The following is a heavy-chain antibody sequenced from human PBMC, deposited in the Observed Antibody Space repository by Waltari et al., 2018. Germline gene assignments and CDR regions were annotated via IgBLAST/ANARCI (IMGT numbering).Heavy chain of an antibody. CDR2: IYHSGIT. V-gene: IGHV4-38-2*01. CDR3: ARQGGAFDY. Sequence: QVQLQESGPGLVKPSETLSLTCAVSGYSISSGYYWGWIRQPPGKGLEWIGSIYHSGITYYHPSLKCRVTISVDTSKNQFSLKLSSVTAADTAVYYCARQGGAFDYWGQGTLVTVSS. CDR1: GYSISSGYY. J-gene: IGHJ4*02.